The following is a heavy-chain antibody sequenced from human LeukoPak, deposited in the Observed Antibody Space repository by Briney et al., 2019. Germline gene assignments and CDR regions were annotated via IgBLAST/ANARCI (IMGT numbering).Heavy chain of an antibody. D-gene: IGHD6-13*01. V-gene: IGHV4-30-2*01. J-gene: IGHJ4*02. Sequence: SETLSLTCAVSGGSISSGGYSWSWIRQPPGKGLEWIGYIYHSGSTYYNPSLKSRVTISVDTSKNQFSLKLSSVTAADTAVYYCARGRRMTKQPLDYWGQGTLVTVSS. CDR2: IYHSGST. CDR1: GGSISSGGYS. CDR3: ARGRRMTKQPLDY.